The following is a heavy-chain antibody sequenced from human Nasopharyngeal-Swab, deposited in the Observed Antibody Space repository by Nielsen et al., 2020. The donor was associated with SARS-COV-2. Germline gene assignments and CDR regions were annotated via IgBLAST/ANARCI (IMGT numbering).Heavy chain of an antibody. CDR3: ARRAVRGGNWFDP. CDR1: GYSLTSYW. D-gene: IGHD3-10*01. J-gene: IGHJ5*02. V-gene: IGHV5-51*01. CDR2: IYPGDSDT. Sequence: GGSLRLSCKGSGYSLTSYWIGWVRQMPGKGLEWMGIIYPGDSDTRYSPSFQGQVTISADKSISTAYLQWSSLKASDTAMYYCARRAVRGGNWFDPWGQGTLVTVSS.